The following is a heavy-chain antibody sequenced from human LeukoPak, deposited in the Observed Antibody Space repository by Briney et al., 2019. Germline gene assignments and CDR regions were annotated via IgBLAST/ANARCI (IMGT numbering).Heavy chain of an antibody. J-gene: IGHJ4*02. CDR3: ARETYGRYFDY. V-gene: IGHV4-61*01. D-gene: IGHD4-17*01. CDR2: IYYSGST. CDR1: GGSASSGSYY. Sequence: SETLSLTCTVSGGSASSGSYYWSWIRQPPGKGLEWIGYIYYSGSTNYNPSLKSRVTISVDTSKNQFSLKLSSVTAADTAVYYCARETYGRYFDYWGQGTLVTVSS.